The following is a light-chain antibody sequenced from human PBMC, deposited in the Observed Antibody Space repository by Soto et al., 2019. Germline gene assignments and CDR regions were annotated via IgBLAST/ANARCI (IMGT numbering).Light chain of an antibody. V-gene: IGKV3-20*01. Sequence: EIVLTQSPGTLSLSPGERATLSCRASQSVSSSLAWYQQKPGQAPRLLIYGASSRATGIPDRFSGSGSGTDFTLAISRLEPEDFAVYYCQQYGSSPPLTFGGGTKWIS. J-gene: IGKJ4*01. CDR2: GAS. CDR3: QQYGSSPPLT. CDR1: QSVSSS.